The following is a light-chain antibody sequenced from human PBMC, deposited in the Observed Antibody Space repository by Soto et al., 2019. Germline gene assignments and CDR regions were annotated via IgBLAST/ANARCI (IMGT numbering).Light chain of an antibody. CDR3: QQYGSSPPS. V-gene: IGKV3-11*01. J-gene: IGKJ2*01. CDR2: DAS. CDR1: QSVTSS. Sequence: EIVLTQSPATLSLSPGERATLSCRASQSVTSSLVWYQQKPGQAPRLLIYDASNRATGIPARFSGSGSGTDFTLTISSLEPEDSAVYYCQQYGSSPPSFGQGTKLEIK.